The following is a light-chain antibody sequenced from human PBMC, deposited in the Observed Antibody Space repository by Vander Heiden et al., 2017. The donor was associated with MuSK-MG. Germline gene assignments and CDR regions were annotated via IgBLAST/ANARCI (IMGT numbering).Light chain of an antibody. CDR2: WAS. J-gene: IGKJ1*01. CDR1: QSILYSSNNKNY. Sequence: DIVMTQSPDSLAVSLGERATINCKSSQSILYSSNNKNYLAWYQQQAGQPPKLLISWASARESAVPDRFSGSGSGTDFTLTISSLQAEDVAVYYCQQYYGFPRTFGQGTKVEVK. V-gene: IGKV4-1*01. CDR3: QQYYGFPRT.